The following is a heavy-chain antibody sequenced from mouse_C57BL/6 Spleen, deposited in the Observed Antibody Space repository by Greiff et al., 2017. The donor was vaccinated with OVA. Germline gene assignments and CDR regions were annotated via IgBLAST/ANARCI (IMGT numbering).Heavy chain of an antibody. CDR1: GFTFSSYG. CDR2: ISSGGSYT. V-gene: IGHV5-6*02. Sequence: DVMLVESGGDLVKPGGSLKLSCAASGFTFSSYGMSWVRQTPDKRLEWVATISSGGSYTYYPDSVKGRFTISRDNAKNTLYLQMSSLKSEDTAMYYCARRYYGSSTYYFDYWGQGTTLTVSS. J-gene: IGHJ2*01. D-gene: IGHD1-1*01. CDR3: ARRYYGSSTYYFDY.